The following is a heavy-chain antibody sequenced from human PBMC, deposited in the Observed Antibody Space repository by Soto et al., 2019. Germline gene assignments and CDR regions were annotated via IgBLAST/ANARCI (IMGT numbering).Heavy chain of an antibody. CDR2: IIPILGIT. V-gene: IGHV1-69*04. D-gene: IGHD5-12*01. CDR1: GGTFSSYT. J-gene: IGHJ4*02. Sequence: ASVKVSCKASGGTFSSYTISWVRQAPGQGLEWMGRIIPILGITNYAQKFQGRVTITADKSTSTAYMELSSLRSEDTAVYYCARDPGVYSGYYMWGQGTLVTVSS. CDR3: ARDPGVYSGYYM.